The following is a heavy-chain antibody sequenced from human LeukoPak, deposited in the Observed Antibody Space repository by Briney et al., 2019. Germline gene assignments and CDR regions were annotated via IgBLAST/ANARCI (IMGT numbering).Heavy chain of an antibody. CDR3: ARGLGAARPVIGAFDI. Sequence: PSETLSLTCAVYGGSFSGYYWSWIRQPPGKGLEWIGEINHSGSTNYNPSLKSRVTISVDTSKNQFSLKLSSVTAADTAVYYCARGLGAARPVIGAFDIWGQGTMVTVSS. J-gene: IGHJ3*02. D-gene: IGHD6-6*01. CDR2: INHSGST. CDR1: GGSFSGYY. V-gene: IGHV4-34*01.